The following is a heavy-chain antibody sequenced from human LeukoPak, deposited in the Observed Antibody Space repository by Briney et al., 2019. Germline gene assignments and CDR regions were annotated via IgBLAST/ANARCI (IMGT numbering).Heavy chain of an antibody. Sequence: PGGSLRLSCAASGFTFSSYGMSWVRQAPGKGLEWVSTITGSGASTYYADSVKGRFTISRDNSKNTLYLQMNSLRAEDTAVYYCAKGTDFGSWGQGTLVTVSS. CDR2: ITGSGAST. CDR1: GFTFSSYG. D-gene: IGHD2-2*01. J-gene: IGHJ4*02. CDR3: AKGTDFGS. V-gene: IGHV3-23*01.